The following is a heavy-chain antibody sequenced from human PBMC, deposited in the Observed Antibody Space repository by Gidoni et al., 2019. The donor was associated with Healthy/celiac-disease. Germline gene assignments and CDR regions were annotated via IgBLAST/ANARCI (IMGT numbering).Heavy chain of an antibody. CDR1: GFTFSSYR. D-gene: IGHD6-6*01. V-gene: IGHV3-30*18. Sequence: VTLLESWCVLVPPGMSLILSCSASGFTFSSYRIHCVSLAPGKGLEWLAVISYDGRNKYYAEAVKARFTSSRDNSKNTLYLQMNSLRAEDTAVYYCAKDTAGGIAARSGRNDRRWGYFDDWGQVTLVTVSS. CDR3: AKDTAGGIAARSGRNDRRWGYFDD. J-gene: IGHJ4*02. CDR2: ISYDGRNK.